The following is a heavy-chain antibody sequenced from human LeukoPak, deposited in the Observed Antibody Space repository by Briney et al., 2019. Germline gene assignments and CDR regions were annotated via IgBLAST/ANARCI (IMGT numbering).Heavy chain of an antibody. CDR1: GFTFSNYN. CDR3: ARRATTERGHSYGLDY. V-gene: IGHV3-21*01. Sequence: GGSLRLSCAASGFTFSNYNMNWVRQAPGKGLEWVSSISRSSSYIYYADSLKGRFTISRDNAKNSLYLQMSSLRVEDTAVYYCARRATTERGHSYGLDYWGQGTLVTVSS. J-gene: IGHJ4*02. D-gene: IGHD5-18*01. CDR2: ISRSSSYI.